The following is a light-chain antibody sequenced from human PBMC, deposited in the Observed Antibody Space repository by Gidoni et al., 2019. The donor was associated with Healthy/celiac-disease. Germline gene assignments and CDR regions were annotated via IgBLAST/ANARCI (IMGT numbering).Light chain of an antibody. CDR3: QQYYSTRT. V-gene: IGKV4-1*01. Sequence: IVMTQSPDSLAVSMGERATINCNSTQSVLYSSNNKYYLDWYQQKPGQPPKLLIYWASTRESGVPDRFSGSWSGTDFTLTISSLQAEDVAVYYCQQYYSTRTFGQGTKLEIK. J-gene: IGKJ2*01. CDR1: QSVLYSSNNKYY. CDR2: WAS.